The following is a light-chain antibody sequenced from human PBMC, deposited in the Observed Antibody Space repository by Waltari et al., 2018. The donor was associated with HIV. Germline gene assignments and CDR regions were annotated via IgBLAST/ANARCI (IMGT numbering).Light chain of an antibody. Sequence: QPALIQPPSASGSPGQSVTISCTGTSGDIGNYDYVSWYQQHPGKAPQIIIYEVSQRSSGGPDRFSGSKSGNTASLTVAGLQAEDEADYYCASYAGHDRFVLLGGGTKVTVL. CDR2: EVS. CDR3: ASYAGHDRFVL. V-gene: IGLV2-8*01. CDR1: SGDIGNYDY. J-gene: IGLJ2*01.